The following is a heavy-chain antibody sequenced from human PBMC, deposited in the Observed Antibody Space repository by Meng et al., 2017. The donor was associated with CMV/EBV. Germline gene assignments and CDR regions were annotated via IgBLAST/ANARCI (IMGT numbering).Heavy chain of an antibody. D-gene: IGHD1-26*01. CDR2: IKSKTDGGTT. J-gene: IGHJ4*02. CDR1: GFTFSNAW. Sequence: LSLTCAASGFTFSNAWMSWVRQAPGKGLEWVGRIKSKTDGGTTDYAAPVKGRFTISRDDSKNTLYLQMNSLKTEDTAVYYCTTDSIVGATVFDYWGQGTLVTVSS. CDR3: TTDSIVGATVFDY. V-gene: IGHV3-15*01.